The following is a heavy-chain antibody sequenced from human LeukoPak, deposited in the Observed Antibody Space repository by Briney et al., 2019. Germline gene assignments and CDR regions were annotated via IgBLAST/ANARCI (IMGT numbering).Heavy chain of an antibody. CDR1: GYTFTSYY. V-gene: IGHV1-2*02. J-gene: IGHJ6*03. CDR2: INPNSGGT. D-gene: IGHD4-17*01. Sequence: WASVKVSCKASGYTFTSYYMHWVRQAPGQGLEWMGWINPNSGGTNYAQKLQGRVTMTRDTSISTAYTELSRLRSDDTAVYYCARAYGDNPFYYYYMDVWGKGTTVTISS. CDR3: ARAYGDNPFYYYYMDV.